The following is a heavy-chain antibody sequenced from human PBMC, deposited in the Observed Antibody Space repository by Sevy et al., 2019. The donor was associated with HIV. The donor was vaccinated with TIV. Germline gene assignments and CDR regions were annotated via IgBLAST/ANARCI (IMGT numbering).Heavy chain of an antibody. J-gene: IGHJ4*02. CDR3: ARGVGLDC. CDR2: IRPDGSDK. Sequence: WGSLRLSCAASGFTFSPYWMTWVRQAPGKGLEWLANIRPDGSDKYYVESVKGRFTISRDNAKNSLYLQMNSLWADDTAMYYCARGVGLDCWGQGALVTVSS. D-gene: IGHD1-26*01. CDR1: GFTFSPYW. V-gene: IGHV3-7*01.